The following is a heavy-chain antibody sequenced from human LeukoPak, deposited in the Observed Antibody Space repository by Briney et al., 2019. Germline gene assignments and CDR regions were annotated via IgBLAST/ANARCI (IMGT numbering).Heavy chain of an antibody. CDR3: ARLLAIVGAVNTWYFDL. Sequence: AGGSLRLSCAASGFAFSSYSMTWVRQAPGKGLEWVSSISTYSSYIYYADSVKGRFTLSRDNAKNSLYLQMNSLRAEDTAVYYCARLLAIVGAVNTWYFDLWGRGTLVTVSS. CDR2: ISTYSSYI. D-gene: IGHD1-26*01. CDR1: GFAFSSYS. J-gene: IGHJ2*01. V-gene: IGHV3-21*01.